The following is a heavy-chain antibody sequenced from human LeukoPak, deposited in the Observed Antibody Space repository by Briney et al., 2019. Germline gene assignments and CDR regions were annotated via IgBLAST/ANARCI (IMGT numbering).Heavy chain of an antibody. Sequence: SETLSLTRTVSGGSLSSGSYYWSWIRQPAGKGLELIGRIYFSGSTDYNPSLKSRITMSLDTSKNQFSLKMSSVTAAETAVYYCARATRYDFWSGYRGDDFWYFDLWGRGTLVTVSS. CDR3: ARATRYDFWSGYRGDDFWYFDL. CDR2: IYFSGST. J-gene: IGHJ2*01. D-gene: IGHD3-3*01. V-gene: IGHV4-61*02. CDR1: GGSLSSGSYY.